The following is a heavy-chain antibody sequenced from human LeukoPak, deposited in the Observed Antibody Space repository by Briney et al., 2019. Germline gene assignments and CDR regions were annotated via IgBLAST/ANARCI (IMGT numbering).Heavy chain of an antibody. CDR1: GGTFSSYA. CDR3: ARGWNSWFDP. CDR2: IIPIFGTA. Sequence: SVKVSCKASGGTFSSYAISWVRQAPGQGLEWMGGIIPIFGTANYAQKFQGRVTMTTDTSTSTAYMELRSLRSDDTAVYYCARGWNSWFDPWGQGTLVTVSS. J-gene: IGHJ5*02. D-gene: IGHD3-3*01. V-gene: IGHV1-69*05.